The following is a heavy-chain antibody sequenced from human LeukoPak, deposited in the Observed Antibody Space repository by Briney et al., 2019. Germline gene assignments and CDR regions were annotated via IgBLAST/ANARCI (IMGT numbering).Heavy chain of an antibody. V-gene: IGHV4-38-2*02. CDR3: ARYNYDFWSGYSKWFDP. CDR1: GYSISSGYY. Sequence: SETLSLTCIVSGYSISSGYYWGWIRQPPGKGLEWIGSIYHSGSTYYNPSLKSRVTISVDTSKNQFSLKLSSVTAADTAVYYCARYNYDFWSGYSKWFDPWGQGTLVTVSS. CDR2: IYHSGST. D-gene: IGHD3-3*01. J-gene: IGHJ5*02.